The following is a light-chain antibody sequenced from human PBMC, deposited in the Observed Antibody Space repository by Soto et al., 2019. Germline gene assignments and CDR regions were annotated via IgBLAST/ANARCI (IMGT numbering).Light chain of an antibody. CDR3: QHSYSAPRFT. CDR1: QSINTY. V-gene: IGKV1-39*01. Sequence: DIQMTQSPSSLSASVGDRVTITCRASQSINTYLNWYQQKPGRAPKLLIYAASSLQSGVPSKFSGSGSETEFTLTISNLQPEDFATYYCQHSYSAPRFTFGQGTKLEIK. J-gene: IGKJ2*01. CDR2: AAS.